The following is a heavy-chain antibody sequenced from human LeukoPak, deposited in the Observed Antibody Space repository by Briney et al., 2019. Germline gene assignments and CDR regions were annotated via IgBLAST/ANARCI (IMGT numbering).Heavy chain of an antibody. CDR2: FDPEDGET. D-gene: IGHD6-13*01. Sequence: ASVKVSCKVSGYTLTELSMHWVRQAPGKGLEWMGGFDPEDGETIYAQKFQGRVTMTEDTSTDTAYMELSSLRSEDTAVYYCATVNQAAADIRALGYWGQGTLVTVSS. CDR1: GYTLTELS. J-gene: IGHJ4*02. V-gene: IGHV1-24*01. CDR3: ATVNQAAADIRALGY.